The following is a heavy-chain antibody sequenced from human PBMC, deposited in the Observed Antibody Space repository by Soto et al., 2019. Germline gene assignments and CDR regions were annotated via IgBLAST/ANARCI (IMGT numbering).Heavy chain of an antibody. D-gene: IGHD1-26*01. CDR1: GFTLSRYG. V-gene: IGHV3-33*01. J-gene: IGHJ6*02. Sequence: QVQLVESGGGVVQPGRSLTLSCAASGFTLSRYGMHWVRQAPGKGLEWVSLIWYDGSYEYYADSVKGRFTISRDTSKDTLYLQMYSLRPEDTAIYYCARHLYSGNYFSHSYYGVDVWGQGTAVTVSS. CDR2: IWYDGSYE. CDR3: ARHLYSGNYFSHSYYGVDV.